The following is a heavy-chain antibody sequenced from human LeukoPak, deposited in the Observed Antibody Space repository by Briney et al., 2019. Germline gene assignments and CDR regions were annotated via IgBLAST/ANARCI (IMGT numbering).Heavy chain of an antibody. CDR3: AKSWGSGSYADY. V-gene: IGHV3-30*18. CDR2: ISYDGSNK. Sequence: GGSLRLSCAASGFTFSSYGMHWVRQAPGKGLEWVAVISYDGSNKYYADSVNGRFTISRDNSKNTLYLQMNSLRAEDTAVYYCAKSWGSGSYADYWGQGTLVTVSS. J-gene: IGHJ4*02. CDR1: GFTFSSYG. D-gene: IGHD3-10*01.